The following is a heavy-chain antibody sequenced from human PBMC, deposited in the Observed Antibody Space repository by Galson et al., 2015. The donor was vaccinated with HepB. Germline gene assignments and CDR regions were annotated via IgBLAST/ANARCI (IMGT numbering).Heavy chain of an antibody. CDR1: GYTFTSYG. CDR2: IIPIFGTA. J-gene: IGHJ4*02. D-gene: IGHD2-15*01. V-gene: IGHV1-69*13. Sequence: SVKVSCKASGYTFTSYGISWVRQAPGQGLEWMGGIIPIFGTANYAQKFQGRVTITADESTSTAYMELSSLRSEDTAVYYCARVDSDSSGAHNELWGQGTLVTVSS. CDR3: ARVDSDSSGAHNEL.